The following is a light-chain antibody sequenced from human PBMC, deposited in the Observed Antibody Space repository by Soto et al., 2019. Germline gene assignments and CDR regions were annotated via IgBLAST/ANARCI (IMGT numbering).Light chain of an antibody. CDR2: DII. V-gene: IGLV2-14*03. CDR1: SSDVGAYIF. Sequence: QSVLTQPASVSGSPGQSITISCTGTSSDVGAYIFVSWYQQHPGKAPKLMIYDIINRPSGVSNRFSGSKSGKTASLTISGLQAEDEADYYSVSFTTSRSYVFGTGNKLTVL. CDR3: VSFTTSRSYV. J-gene: IGLJ1*01.